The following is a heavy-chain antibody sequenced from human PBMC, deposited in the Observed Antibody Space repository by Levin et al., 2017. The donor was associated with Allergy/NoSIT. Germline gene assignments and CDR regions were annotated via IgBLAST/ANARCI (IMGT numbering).Heavy chain of an antibody. J-gene: IGHJ1*01. V-gene: IGHV5-51*01. CDR1: GDSFTSYW. CDR2: IYPGDSDT. Sequence: PGESLKISCKGSGDSFTSYWIAWVRQMPGKGLEWMGIIYPGDSDTRYSPSFQGQVTISADKSISTAYLQWSSLRASDTAMYYCARRSAFHEYFEHWGQGTLVTVSS. D-gene: IGHD2/OR15-2a*01. CDR3: ARRSAFHEYFEH.